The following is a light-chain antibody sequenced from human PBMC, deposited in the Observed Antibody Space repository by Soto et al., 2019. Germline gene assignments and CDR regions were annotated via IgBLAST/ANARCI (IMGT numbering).Light chain of an antibody. Sequence: EIVLTQSPGTLSLSPGERATLSCRASQSVSSSYLAWYQQKPGQAPRLLIYGASSRATGIPDRFSGSESGTDFTVTISRLELEDFVMYYCQQFGYSPFTFPPGTKMDI. CDR2: GAS. CDR1: QSVSSSY. V-gene: IGKV3-20*01. J-gene: IGKJ3*01. CDR3: QQFGYSPFT.